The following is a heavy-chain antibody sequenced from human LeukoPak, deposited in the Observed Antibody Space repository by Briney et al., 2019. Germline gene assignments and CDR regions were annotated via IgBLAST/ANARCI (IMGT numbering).Heavy chain of an antibody. V-gene: IGHV3-9*01. CDR3: AKEGSGWRSPFDY. J-gene: IGHJ4*02. Sequence: GRSLRLSCAASGFTFDDYAMHWVRQASGKGLEWVSGISWNSGSIGYADSVKGRFTISRDNAKNSLYLQMNSLRAEDTALYYCAKEGSGWRSPFDYWGQGTLVTVSS. CDR1: GFTFDDYA. CDR2: ISWNSGSI. D-gene: IGHD6-19*01.